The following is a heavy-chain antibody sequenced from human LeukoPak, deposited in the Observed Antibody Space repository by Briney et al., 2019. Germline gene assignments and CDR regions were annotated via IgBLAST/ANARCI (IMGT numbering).Heavy chain of an antibody. CDR1: GFTFSSYS. CDR2: ISSSSSYI. D-gene: IGHD3-3*01. V-gene: IGHV3-21*01. Sequence: PVGSLRLSCAASGFTFSSYSMNSVRQAPGKGLEWVSSISSSSSYIYYADSVKGRFTISRDNAKNSLYLQMNSLRAEDTAVYYCARDLRFLDYGMDVWGQGTTVTVSS. CDR3: ARDLRFLDYGMDV. J-gene: IGHJ6*02.